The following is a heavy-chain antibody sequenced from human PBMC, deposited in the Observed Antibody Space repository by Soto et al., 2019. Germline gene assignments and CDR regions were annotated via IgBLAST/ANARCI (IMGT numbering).Heavy chain of an antibody. J-gene: IGHJ4*02. D-gene: IGHD4-4*01. Sequence: GGSLRLSCAASGFTFSSYAMSWVRQAPGKGLEWVSAISGSGGSTYYADSVKGRFTISRDNSKNTLYLQFNSLRADDTAVYYCAKMTTLSSDPYWGQGTLVTVSS. CDR2: ISGSGGST. V-gene: IGHV3-23*01. CDR1: GFTFSSYA. CDR3: AKMTTLSSDPY.